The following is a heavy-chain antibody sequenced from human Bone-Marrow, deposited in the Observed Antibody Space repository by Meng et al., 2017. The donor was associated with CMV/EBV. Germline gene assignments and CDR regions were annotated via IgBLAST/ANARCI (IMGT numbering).Heavy chain of an antibody. D-gene: IGHD6-6*01. V-gene: IGHV1-18*01. Sequence: ASVKVSCKASGYTFTSYGISWVRQAPGQGLEWMGWISAYNGNTNYAQKFQGRVTMTRNTSISTAYMELSSLRSEDTAVYYCARGRSSSWSDWFDPWGQGTLVTVSS. CDR3: ARGRSSSWSDWFDP. J-gene: IGHJ5*02. CDR2: ISAYNGNT. CDR1: GYTFTSYG.